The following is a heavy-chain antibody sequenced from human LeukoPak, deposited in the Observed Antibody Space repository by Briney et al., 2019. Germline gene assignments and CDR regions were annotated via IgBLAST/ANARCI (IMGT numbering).Heavy chain of an antibody. CDR2: IYYSGST. CDR1: GGSISSYY. Sequence: KPSETLSLTCTVSGGSISSYYWSWIRQPPGKGLEWIGYIYYSGSTNYIPSLKSRVTISVDTSKNQFSLKLSSVTAADTAVYYCVRGLGYWGQGTLVTVSS. J-gene: IGHJ4*02. D-gene: IGHD3-16*01. V-gene: IGHV4-59*01. CDR3: VRGLGY.